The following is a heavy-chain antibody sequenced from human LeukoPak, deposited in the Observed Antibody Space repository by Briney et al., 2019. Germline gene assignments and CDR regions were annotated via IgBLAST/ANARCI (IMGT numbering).Heavy chain of an antibody. V-gene: IGHV4-34*01. CDR3: ARGHVWGSYSILTLDY. CDR2: INHSGST. J-gene: IGHJ4*02. CDR1: GGSFSGYY. D-gene: IGHD3-16*01. Sequence: PSETLSPTPAVYGGSFSGYYWTWVRQPPGEGPGWSGGINHSGSTNYNPSLKSRVTISVDTSKNQFSLKLSSVTAADTAAYYCARGHVWGSYSILTLDYWGQGTLVTVSS.